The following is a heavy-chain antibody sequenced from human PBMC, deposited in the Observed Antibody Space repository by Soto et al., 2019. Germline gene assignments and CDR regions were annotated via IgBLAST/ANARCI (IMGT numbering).Heavy chain of an antibody. V-gene: IGHV4-34*01. J-gene: IGHJ3*02. CDR1: GGSFSGYY. D-gene: IGHD3-3*01. CDR3: ARVPFRFLATFDI. Sequence: QVQLQQWGAGLLKPSETLSLTCAVYGGSFSGYYWSWIRQPPGKGLEWIGEINHSGSTNYNPSLKSRVTISVDTSKNQFSLKLSSVTAADTAVYYCARVPFRFLATFDIWGQGTMVTVSS. CDR2: INHSGST.